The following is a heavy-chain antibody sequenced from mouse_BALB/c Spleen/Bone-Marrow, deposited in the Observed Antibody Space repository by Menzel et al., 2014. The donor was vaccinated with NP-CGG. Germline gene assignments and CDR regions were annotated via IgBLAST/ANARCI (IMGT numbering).Heavy chain of an antibody. CDR3: TRPYYGYVGYAY. Sequence: VKLQESGAEQVKPGASVKLSCKASGYTFTSYYMYWVKQRPGQGLEWIGEINPSNGGTNFNEKFKSKATLTVDKSSSTAYMQLSSLTFEDSAIYYCTRPYYGYVGYAYWGQGTQVTVSA. V-gene: IGHV1S81*02. D-gene: IGHD1-2*01. J-gene: IGHJ3*01. CDR1: GYTFTSYY. CDR2: INPSNGGT.